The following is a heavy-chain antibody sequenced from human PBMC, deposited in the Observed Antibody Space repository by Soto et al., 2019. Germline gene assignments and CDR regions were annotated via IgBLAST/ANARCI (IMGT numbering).Heavy chain of an antibody. V-gene: IGHV4-59*12. J-gene: IGHJ5*02. CDR3: ARVPDR. Sequence: SETLSVTWTVSCGSISSYYWSWIRQPPGKGLEWIGYTYYSGSTYYNPSLKSRVTISVDRSKNQFSLKLSSVTAADTAVYYCARVPDRWGQGTLVTVSS. CDR2: TYYSGST. D-gene: IGHD2-2*01. CDR1: CGSISSYY.